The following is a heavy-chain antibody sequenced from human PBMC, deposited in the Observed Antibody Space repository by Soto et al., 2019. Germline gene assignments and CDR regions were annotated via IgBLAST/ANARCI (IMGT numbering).Heavy chain of an antibody. CDR2: ISWNSGSI. V-gene: IGHV3-9*01. Sequence: EVQLVESGGGLVQPGRSLRLSCAASGFTFDDYAMHWVRQAPGKGLEWVSGISWNSGSIGYADSVKGRFTISRDNAKNSLYLQMNSLRAEDTALYYCSKSHQVGSCWYAPSTANYYSYGMDVWGQGTTVTVSS. J-gene: IGHJ6*02. CDR3: SKSHQVGSCWYAPSTANYYSYGMDV. CDR1: GFTFDDYA. D-gene: IGHD6-13*01.